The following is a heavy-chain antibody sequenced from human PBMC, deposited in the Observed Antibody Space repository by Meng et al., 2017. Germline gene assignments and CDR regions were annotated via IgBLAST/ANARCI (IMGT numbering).Heavy chain of an antibody. CDR1: GYSISSGYY. J-gene: IGHJ3*02. D-gene: IGHD3-10*01. CDR2: IYHSGST. V-gene: IGHV4-38-2*02. CDR3: ARGATGPYGSRSYYNRRNSDAFDI. Sequence: SETLSLTCTVSGYSISSGYYWGWIRQPPGKGLEWIGSIYHSGSTYYNPSLKSRVTISVDTSKNQFSLKLSSVTAADTAVYYCARGATGPYGSRSYYNRRNSDAFDIWGQGTMVTVSS.